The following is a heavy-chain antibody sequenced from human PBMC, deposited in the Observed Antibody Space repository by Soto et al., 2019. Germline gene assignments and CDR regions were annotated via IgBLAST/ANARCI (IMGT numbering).Heavy chain of an antibody. D-gene: IGHD3-10*01. CDR2: IYYSGST. CDR3: ASGRYYGSGSYYNPLGY. CDR1: GGSISSGGYY. J-gene: IGHJ4*02. V-gene: IGHV4-31*02. Sequence: LCGGSISSGGYYWSWIRPHPGKGLEWIGYIYYSGSTYYNPSLKSRVTISVDTSKNQFSLKLSSVTAADTAVYYCASGRYYGSGSYYNPLGYWGQGTLVTVSS.